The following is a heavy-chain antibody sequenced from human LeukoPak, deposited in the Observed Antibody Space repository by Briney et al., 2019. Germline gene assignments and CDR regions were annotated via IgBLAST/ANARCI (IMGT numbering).Heavy chain of an antibody. CDR2: IYYSGST. CDR1: GGSISSGDYY. Sequence: SQTLSLTCTVSGGSISSGDYYCNWIRQPPGKGLEWIGYIYYSGSTYYNPSLKSRVTISVDTSKNQFSLKLSSVTAADTAVYYCARDFGVIIGSAFDIWGQGTMVTVSS. CDR3: ARDFGVIIGSAFDI. D-gene: IGHD3-3*01. V-gene: IGHV4-30-4*08. J-gene: IGHJ3*02.